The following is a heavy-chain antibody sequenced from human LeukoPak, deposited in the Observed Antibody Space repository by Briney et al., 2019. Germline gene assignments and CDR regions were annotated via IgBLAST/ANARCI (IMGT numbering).Heavy chain of an antibody. J-gene: IGHJ4*02. V-gene: IGHV3-23*01. CDR2: ISGSGGST. Sequence: GGSLRLSSAASGFTFSSYAMSWVRQAPGKGLEWVSAISGSGGSTYYADSVKGRFTISRDNSKNTLYLQMNSLRAEDTAVYYCAKSPGYSSGWSSDYWGQGTLVTVSS. D-gene: IGHD6-19*01. CDR1: GFTFSSYA. CDR3: AKSPGYSSGWSSDY.